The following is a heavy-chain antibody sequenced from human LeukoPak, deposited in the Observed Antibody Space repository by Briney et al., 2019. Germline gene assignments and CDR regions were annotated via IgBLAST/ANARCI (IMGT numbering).Heavy chain of an antibody. CDR1: GFNFSNYW. V-gene: IGHV3-7*01. CDR3: ASCSCSGQLMGYCPPADY. Sequence: AGGSLRLSCAGSGFNFSNYWMTWVRLPPGKGLEWVANIKQDGSEKYYVDSVKGRFTISRDNAKNSLYLQMNSLRAEDTAVYFCASCSCSGQLMGYCPPADYWGQGTLVTVSS. CDR2: IKQDGSEK. J-gene: IGHJ4*02. D-gene: IGHD2-15*01.